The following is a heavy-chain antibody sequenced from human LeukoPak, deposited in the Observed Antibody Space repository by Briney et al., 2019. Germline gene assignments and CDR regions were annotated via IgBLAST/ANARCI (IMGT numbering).Heavy chain of an antibody. V-gene: IGHV3-49*04. CDR3: TRNYNTQDFDY. CDR1: GFTFSVFA. J-gene: IGHJ4*02. CDR2: IRSSPNGGTT. D-gene: IGHD3-22*01. Sequence: PGGSLRLSCTTSGFTFSVFAINWVRQDPGKGLEWVGLIRSSPNGGTTEYGASVKGRFIISRDDSKNIAYLQMNSLKTEDTAVYYCTRNYNTQDFDYWGQGILVTVSS.